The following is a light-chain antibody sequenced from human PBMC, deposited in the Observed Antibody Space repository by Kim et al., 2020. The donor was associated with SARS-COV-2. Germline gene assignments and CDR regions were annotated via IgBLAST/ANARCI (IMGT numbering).Light chain of an antibody. J-gene: IGLJ3*02. CDR1: GSDVGGLDN. V-gene: IGLV2-11*01. CDR3: CSYAGTYTWV. Sequence: GRPVTISCTGAGSDVGGLDNVSWYQQNPGKAPKLMIYDVSKRPSGVPDRFSGTKSGNTASLTISGLQAEDEADYYCCSYAGTYTWVFGGGTQLTVL. CDR2: DVS.